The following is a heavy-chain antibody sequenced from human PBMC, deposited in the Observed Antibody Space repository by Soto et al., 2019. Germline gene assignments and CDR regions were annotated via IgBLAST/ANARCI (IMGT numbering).Heavy chain of an antibody. Sequence: SETLSLTCSVSGASISSYYWSWIRQPAGKGLEWIGRIYTSGSTNYNPSLKSRVTMSVDTSKNQFSLKLSSVTAADTAVYYCARDRDDFWSGYRPPVYFDYWGQGTLVTVSS. CDR2: IYTSGST. D-gene: IGHD3-3*01. J-gene: IGHJ4*02. CDR1: GASISSYY. V-gene: IGHV4-4*07. CDR3: ARDRDDFWSGYRPPVYFDY.